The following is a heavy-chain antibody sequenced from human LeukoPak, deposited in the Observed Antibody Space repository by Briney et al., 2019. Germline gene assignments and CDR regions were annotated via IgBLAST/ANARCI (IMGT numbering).Heavy chain of an antibody. V-gene: IGHV3-30-3*01. CDR3: ARDISAPSEGPDAFDI. Sequence: PGRSLRLSCAASGFTFSSYAMHWVRQAPGKGLEWVAVISYDGSNKYYADSVKGRFTISRDNSKNTLYLQMNSLRAEDTAVYYCARDISAPSEGPDAFDIWGQGTMVTVSS. CDR1: GFTFSSYA. CDR2: ISYDGSNK. D-gene: IGHD3-3*02. J-gene: IGHJ3*02.